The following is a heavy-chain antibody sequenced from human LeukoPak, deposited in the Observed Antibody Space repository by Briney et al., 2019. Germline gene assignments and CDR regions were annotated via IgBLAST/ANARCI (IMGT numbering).Heavy chain of an antibody. CDR3: ARGADVHCSGGSCYSAENFDY. CDR1: GFTFSSYG. V-gene: IGHV3-33*01. CDR2: IWYDGSNK. D-gene: IGHD2-15*01. Sequence: PGGSLRLSCAASGFTFSSYGMHWVRQAPGKGLEWVAVIWYDGSNKYYADSVKGRFTISRDNSKNTLYLQMNSLRAEDTAVYYCARGADVHCSGGSCYSAENFDYWGQGTLVTVSS. J-gene: IGHJ4*02.